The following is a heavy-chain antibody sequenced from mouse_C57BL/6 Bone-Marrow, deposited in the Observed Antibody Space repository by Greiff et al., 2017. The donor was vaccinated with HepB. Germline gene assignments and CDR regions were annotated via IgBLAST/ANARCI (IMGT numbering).Heavy chain of an antibody. V-gene: IGHV1-52*01. CDR3: ARLRLRRDLDY. CDR2: IDPSDSET. CDR1: GYTFTSYW. J-gene: IGHJ2*01. D-gene: IGHD2-4*01. Sequence: QVQLQQPGAELVRPGSSVKLSCKASGYTFTSYWMHWVKQRPIQGLEWIGNIDPSDSETHYNQKFKDKATLTVDKSSITAYMQLSSLTSEDSAVYYCARLRLRRDLDYWGQGTTLTVSS.